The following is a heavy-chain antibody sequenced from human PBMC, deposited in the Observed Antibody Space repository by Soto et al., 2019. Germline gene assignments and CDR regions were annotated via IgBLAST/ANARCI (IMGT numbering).Heavy chain of an antibody. CDR1: GGSISSYY. Sequence: SETLSLTCTVSGGSISSYYWSWIRQPPGKGLEWIGYSYYSGSTNYNPSLKSRVTISVDTSKNQFSLKLSSVTAADTAVYYCARHGHDSSGYYFDAFDIWGQGTMVTVSS. CDR3: ARHGHDSSGYYFDAFDI. D-gene: IGHD3-22*01. V-gene: IGHV4-59*08. J-gene: IGHJ3*02. CDR2: SYYSGST.